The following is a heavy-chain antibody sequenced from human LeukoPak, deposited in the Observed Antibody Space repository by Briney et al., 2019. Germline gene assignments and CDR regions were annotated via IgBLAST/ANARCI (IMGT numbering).Heavy chain of an antibody. D-gene: IGHD3-22*01. V-gene: IGHV3-21*01. CDR3: ATYSSLNAREFQY. CDR1: GFTFSSYT. J-gene: IGHJ1*01. CDR2: ISGDTTYI. Sequence: GGSLRLSCAASGFTFSSYTMHWVRQIPGERPEWVSSISGDTTYIYYADSLKGRFTISRDNTNTSLFLQMNSLRAEDTAVYYCATYSSLNAREFQYWGQGTLVTVSS.